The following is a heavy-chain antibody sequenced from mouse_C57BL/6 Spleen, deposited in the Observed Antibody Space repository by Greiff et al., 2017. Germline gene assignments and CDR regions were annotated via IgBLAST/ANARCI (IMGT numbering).Heavy chain of an antibody. CDR2: IYPRSGNT. J-gene: IGHJ4*01. V-gene: IGHV1-81*01. CDR3: ARLYYYGSSHDYAMDY. CDR1: GYTFTSYG. Sequence: QVQLKQSGAELARPGASVKLSCKASGYTFTSYGISWVKQRTGQGLEWIGEIYPRSGNTYYNEKFKGKATLTADKSSSTAYMELRSLTSEDSAVYFCARLYYYGSSHDYAMDYWGQGTSVTVSS. D-gene: IGHD1-1*01.